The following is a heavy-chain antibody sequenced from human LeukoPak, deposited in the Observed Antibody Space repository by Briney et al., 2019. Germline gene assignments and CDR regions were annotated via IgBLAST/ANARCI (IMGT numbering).Heavy chain of an antibody. J-gene: IGHJ4*02. CDR2: SGTDGDT. CDR3: TTKTPGNYPYDY. CDR1: GFTFTSAP. V-gene: IGHV3-23*01. D-gene: IGHD3-22*01. Sequence: GGSLRLSCVLSGFTFTSAPMNWVRQAPGKGLEWVSTSGTDGDTYYADSVKGRFTISRDNSKNTVHLQMTSLRVEDTAVYYCTTKTPGNYPYDYWGQGTLVIVSP.